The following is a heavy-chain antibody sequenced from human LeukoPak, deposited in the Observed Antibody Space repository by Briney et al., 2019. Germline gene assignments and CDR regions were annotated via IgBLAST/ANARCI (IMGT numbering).Heavy chain of an antibody. J-gene: IGHJ4*02. D-gene: IGHD5-18*01. CDR2: LYYGGNT. V-gene: IGHV4-39*01. Sequence: NPSETLSLTCTASGGSISSSNYYWGWIRQSPGKGLEWIGSLYYGGNTYYNPSLKSRVTISVDTSNNQFSLRLTSVTAADTAVYYCATIQLWFAGTPNWGQGTLVIVSS. CDR3: ATIQLWFAGTPN. CDR1: GGSISSSNYY.